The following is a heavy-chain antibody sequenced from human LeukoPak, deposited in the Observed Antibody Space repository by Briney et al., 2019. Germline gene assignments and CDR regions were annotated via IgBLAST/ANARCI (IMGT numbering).Heavy chain of an antibody. D-gene: IGHD5-24*01. V-gene: IGHV4-39*01. CDR3: AVPWRDGYFFDY. Sequence: PSETLSLTCTVSGGSISSSRYYWGWIRQPPGKGLEWIGSIYYSGSTYYNPSLKSRVTMSVDTSKNQFSLKLSSVTAADTAVYYCAVPWRDGYFFDYWGQGTLVTVSS. CDR2: IYYSGST. J-gene: IGHJ4*02. CDR1: GGSISSSRYY.